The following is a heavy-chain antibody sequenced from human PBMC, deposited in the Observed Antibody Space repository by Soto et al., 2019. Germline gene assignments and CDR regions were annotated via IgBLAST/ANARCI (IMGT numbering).Heavy chain of an antibody. D-gene: IGHD6-13*01. CDR3: ARSVIAAADPYYYGMDV. V-gene: IGHV3-21*01. J-gene: IGHJ6*02. Sequence: PGGSLKLSCAASGFTFSSYSMNWVLQAPGKGLEWVSSISSSSSYIYYADSVKGRFTISRDNAKNSLYLQMNRLRAEDTAVYYCARSVIAAADPYYYGMDVSGQGTTVTGFS. CDR2: ISSSSSYI. CDR1: GFTFSSYS.